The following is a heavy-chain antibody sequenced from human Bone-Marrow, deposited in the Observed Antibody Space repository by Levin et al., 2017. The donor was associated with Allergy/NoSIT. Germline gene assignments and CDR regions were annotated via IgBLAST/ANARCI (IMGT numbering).Heavy chain of an antibody. CDR1: GFIFADYA. CDR2: LDGSSGKT. J-gene: IGHJ6*03. CDR3: AKAGTTLMLVYSYLDV. V-gene: IGHV3-23*01. D-gene: IGHD4-17*01. Sequence: GESLKISCRISGFIFADYAMNWVRQAPGRGLEWVSSLDGSSGKTHYADSVKGRFTISREYSKNTLFLQMNSLRVEDTARYYCAKAGTTLMLVYSYLDVWGEGTAFTVSS.